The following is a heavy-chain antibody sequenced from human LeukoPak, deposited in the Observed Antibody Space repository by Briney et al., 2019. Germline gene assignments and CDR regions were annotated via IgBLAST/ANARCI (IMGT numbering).Heavy chain of an antibody. J-gene: IGHJ4*02. CDR2: ISYDGSNK. CDR3: AGRQYPNDY. V-gene: IGHV3-30*04. CDR1: GFTFSSYA. D-gene: IGHD1-14*01. Sequence: GGSLRLSCAASGFTFSSYAMHWVRQAPGKGLEWVAVISYDGSNKYYADSVKGRFTISRDNSKNTLYLQMNSLRAEDTAVYYCAGRQYPNDYWGQGTLVTVSS.